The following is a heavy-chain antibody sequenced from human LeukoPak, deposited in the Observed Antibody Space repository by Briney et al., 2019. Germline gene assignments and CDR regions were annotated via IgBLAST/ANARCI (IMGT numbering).Heavy chain of an antibody. CDR1: GYTFTSYD. CDR3: ARRARAGSRLTGYNWFDP. Sequence: ASVKVSCKASGYTFTSYDINWVRQATGQGLEWMGWMNPNSGNTGYAQKFQGRVTMTRNTSISTAYMELSSLRSDDTAVYYCARRARAGSRLTGYNWFDPWGQGTLVTVSS. J-gene: IGHJ5*02. D-gene: IGHD3-9*01. CDR2: MNPNSGNT. V-gene: IGHV1-8*01.